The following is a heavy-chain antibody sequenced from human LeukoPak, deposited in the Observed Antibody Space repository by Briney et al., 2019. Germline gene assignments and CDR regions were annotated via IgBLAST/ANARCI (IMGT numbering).Heavy chain of an antibody. CDR1: GFTFSSYG. Sequence: GGSLRLSCAASGFTFSSYGMSWVRQAPGKGLEWVSAISGSGGSTYYADSVKGRFTISRDNSKSTLYLQMNSLRAEDTAVYYCAKDWKSRRGYDSSDYWGQGTLVTVSS. D-gene: IGHD5-12*01. CDR3: AKDWKSRRGYDSSDY. CDR2: ISGSGGST. J-gene: IGHJ4*02. V-gene: IGHV3-23*01.